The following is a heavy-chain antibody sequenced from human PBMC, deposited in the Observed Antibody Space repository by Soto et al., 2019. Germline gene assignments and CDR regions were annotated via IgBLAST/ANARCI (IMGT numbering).Heavy chain of an antibody. CDR1: GGTFSSYT. CDR2: IIPILGIA. Sequence: ASVKVSCKASGGTFSSYTISWVRQAPGQGLEWMGRIIPILGIANYAQKFQGRVTITADKSTSTAYMELSSLRSEDTAVYYCASPANLAARPLAFDIWGQGTMVTVSS. J-gene: IGHJ3*02. V-gene: IGHV1-69*02. CDR3: ASPANLAARPLAFDI. D-gene: IGHD6-6*01.